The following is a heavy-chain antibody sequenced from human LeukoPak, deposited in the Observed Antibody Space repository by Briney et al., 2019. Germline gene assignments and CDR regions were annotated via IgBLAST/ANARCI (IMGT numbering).Heavy chain of an antibody. CDR3: ARLSYGSGSYRVFDY. CDR2: IKQDGSEK. J-gene: IGHJ4*02. Sequence: GGSLRLSCAASGFYFSSYWMSWIRQAPGKGLEWVANIKQDGSEKYYVDSVEGRFTISRDNTKNSLYLQMNSLRAEDTAVYYCARLSYGSGSYRVFDYWGQGTLVTVSS. CDR1: GFYFSSYW. V-gene: IGHV3-7*04. D-gene: IGHD3-10*01.